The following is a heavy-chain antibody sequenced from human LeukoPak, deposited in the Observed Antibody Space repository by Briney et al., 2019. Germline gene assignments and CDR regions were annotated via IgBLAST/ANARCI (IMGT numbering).Heavy chain of an antibody. J-gene: IGHJ4*02. CDR1: GYSISSGYY. V-gene: IGHV4-38-2*02. D-gene: IGHD3-10*01. CDR3: ARTSYGSGSARSPFDY. Sequence: SETLSLTCTVSGYSISSGYYWGWIRQPPGKGLEWIGSIYHSGSTYYNPSLKSRVTISVDTSKNQFSLKLSSVTAADTAVYYCARTSYGSGSARSPFDYWGQGTLVTVSS. CDR2: IYHSGST.